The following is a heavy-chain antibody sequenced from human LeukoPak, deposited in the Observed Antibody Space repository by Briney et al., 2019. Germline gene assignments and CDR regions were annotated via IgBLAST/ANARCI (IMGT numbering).Heavy chain of an antibody. D-gene: IGHD1-26*01. V-gene: IGHV1-46*01. CDR2: INPSTGST. CDR3: ARDYRGSGYFDY. CDR1: GYTFTSYY. Sequence: ASVKVSCKASGYTFTSYYMHWVRQAPGQGLEWLGRINPSTGSTTYAQSFQGRVTMTRDTSTSMVYMDLSSLRSEDTAVYYCARDYRGSGYFDYWGQGTLVTVTS. J-gene: IGHJ4*02.